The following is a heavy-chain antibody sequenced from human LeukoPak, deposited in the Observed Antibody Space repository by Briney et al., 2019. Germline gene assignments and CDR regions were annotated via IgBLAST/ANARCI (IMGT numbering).Heavy chain of an antibody. J-gene: IGHJ3*02. CDR3: VRDKAGYENGIHYDAFDI. CDR1: GFTFGNYW. D-gene: IGHD2-2*01. Sequence: GGSLRLSCTASGFTFGNYWMAWVRQAPGKGPEWVANIKEDGALKYYVDSVKGRFTISRDNAKNSLYLETNSLRAEDTAVYYCVRDKAGYENGIHYDAFDIWGQGTMVTVSS. CDR2: IKEDGALK. V-gene: IGHV3-7*01.